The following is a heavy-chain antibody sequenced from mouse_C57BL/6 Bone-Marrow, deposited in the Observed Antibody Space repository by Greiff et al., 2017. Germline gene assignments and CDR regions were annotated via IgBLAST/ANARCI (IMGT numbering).Heavy chain of an antibody. CDR3: ARGLYYAMDY. CDR1: GFTFSDYG. V-gene: IGHV5-17*01. J-gene: IGHJ4*01. CDR2: ISSGSSTI. Sequence: EVQRVESGGGLVKPGGSLKLSCAASGFTFSDYGMHWVRQAPEKGLEWVAYISSGSSTIYSADTVKGRFTISRDNAKNTLFLQMTSLRSEDTAMYYCARGLYYAMDYWGQGTSVTVSS.